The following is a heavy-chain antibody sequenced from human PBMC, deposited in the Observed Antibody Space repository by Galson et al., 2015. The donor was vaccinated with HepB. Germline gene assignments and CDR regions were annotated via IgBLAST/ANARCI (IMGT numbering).Heavy chain of an antibody. V-gene: IGHV1-3*01. CDR1: GYTFTSYA. CDR2: INAGNGNT. D-gene: IGHD2-2*01. Sequence: SVKVSCKASGYTFTSYAMHWVRQAPGQRLEWMGWINAGNGNTKYSQKFQGRVTITRDTSASTAYMELSSLRSEDTAVYYCARVRAPRYCSSTSCYGHYYGMDVWGQGTTVTVSS. CDR3: ARVRAPRYCSSTSCYGHYYGMDV. J-gene: IGHJ6*02.